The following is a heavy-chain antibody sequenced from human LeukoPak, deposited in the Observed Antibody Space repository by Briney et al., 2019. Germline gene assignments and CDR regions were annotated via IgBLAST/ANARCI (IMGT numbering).Heavy chain of an antibody. J-gene: IGHJ4*02. Sequence: PGGSLRLSCAVSGFTFNSYWMSWVRQAPGKGLEWVANIKEDGSQKYYVDSVKGRFTISRDSTKNSLYLQMNSLRAEDTAVFYCARDLGWLQFDNWGQGTLVTVSS. V-gene: IGHV3-7*04. D-gene: IGHD5-24*01. CDR1: GFTFNSYW. CDR2: IKEDGSQK. CDR3: ARDLGWLQFDN.